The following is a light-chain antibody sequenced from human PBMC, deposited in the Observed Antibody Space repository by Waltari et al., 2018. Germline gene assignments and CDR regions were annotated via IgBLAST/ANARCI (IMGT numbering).Light chain of an antibody. CDR1: QSVSSSY. Sequence: IVLTQSPGTLSLSPGERATLSCRAIQSVSSSYLAWYQQKPGQAPRVLLHGASNRATGIPDRFSGSGSGTDFTLTISRLEPEDFAVYYCQQYGSSPWTFGQGTKVEIK. CDR2: GAS. V-gene: IGKV3-20*01. CDR3: QQYGSSPWT. J-gene: IGKJ1*01.